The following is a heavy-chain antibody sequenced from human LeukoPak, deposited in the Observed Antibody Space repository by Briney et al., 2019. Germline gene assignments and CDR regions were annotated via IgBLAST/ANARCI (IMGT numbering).Heavy chain of an antibody. J-gene: IGHJ3*01. V-gene: IGHV4-59*11. CDR3: ARNKPLDPFAF. CDR1: GAPLRSHY. CDR2: IYFSETT. D-gene: IGHD1/OR15-1a*01. Sequence: SETLSLTCSVSGAPLRSHYWAWIRQSPGKGLEWIGHIYFSETTKYNPSLKNRASISADISKNQFSLNLRSVTAADTAVYYCARNKPLDPFAFWGQGTMVTVSS.